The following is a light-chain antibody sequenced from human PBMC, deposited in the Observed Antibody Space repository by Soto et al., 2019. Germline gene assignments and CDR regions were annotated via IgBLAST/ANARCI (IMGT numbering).Light chain of an antibody. CDR2: GTS. CDR1: QSIDNNH. J-gene: IGKJ4*01. Sequence: IVLTPSTDNLSVSLGERVTLSCRASQSIDNNHLAWYQQRPGQAPRLLIHGTSNRATGIPDRFSGSGSGTDFTLTFSRLEPEDFAVYYCEYYCSSITFGGGTKVDIK. CDR3: EYYCSSIT. V-gene: IGKV3-20*01.